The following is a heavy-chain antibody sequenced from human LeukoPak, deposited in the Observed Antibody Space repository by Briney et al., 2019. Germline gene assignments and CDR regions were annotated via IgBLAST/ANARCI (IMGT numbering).Heavy chain of an antibody. CDR3: ARHSESSGYDHFDY. J-gene: IGHJ4*02. V-gene: IGHV4-39*01. CDR2: TYYSGST. CDR1: GGSISSSTYY. Sequence: PSETLSLTCTVPGGSISSSTYYRGWIRQPPGKGLEWIGSTYYSGSTYYNPSLKSRVTISVDTSKNQLSLKLSSVTAADTAVFYCARHSESSGYDHFDYWGQGTLVTVSS. D-gene: IGHD5-12*01.